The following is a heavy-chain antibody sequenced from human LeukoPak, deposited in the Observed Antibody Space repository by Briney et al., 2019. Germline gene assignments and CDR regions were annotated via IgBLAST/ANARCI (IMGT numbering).Heavy chain of an antibody. CDR1: GYTLTELS. J-gene: IGHJ4*02. CDR3: ARVPGYSYAFDY. V-gene: IGHV1-24*01. CDR2: FDPEDGET. D-gene: IGHD5-18*01. Sequence: ASVKVSCKVSGYTLTELSMHWVRQAPGKGLEWMGGFDPEDGETIYAQKFQGRVTMTEDTSTDTAYMELSSLRSEDTAVYYCARVPGYSYAFDYWGQGTLVTVSS.